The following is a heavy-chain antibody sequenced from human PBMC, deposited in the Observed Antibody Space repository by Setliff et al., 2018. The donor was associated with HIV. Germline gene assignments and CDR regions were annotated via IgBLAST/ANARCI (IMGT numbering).Heavy chain of an antibody. Sequence: PGESLRLSCAASGFTFKNSAMSWVRQAPGEGLEWVSTISNSSSYIYYADSMKGRFTISRDNARNSLYLEMNSLRAEDTAVYYCARSRSTRDAFDLWGQGTMVTV. J-gene: IGHJ3*01. CDR1: GFTFKNSA. CDR3: ARSRSTRDAFDL. CDR2: ISNSSSYI. D-gene: IGHD2-2*01. V-gene: IGHV3-21*01.